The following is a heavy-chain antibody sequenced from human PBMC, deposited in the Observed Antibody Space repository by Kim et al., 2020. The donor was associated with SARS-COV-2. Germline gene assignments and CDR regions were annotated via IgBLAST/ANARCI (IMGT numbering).Heavy chain of an antibody. J-gene: IGHJ4*02. V-gene: IGHV3-9*01. CDR3: AKDIALYSSGSHPAFDY. D-gene: IGHD6-19*01. Sequence: KGRFTISRDNAKNSLYLQMNSLRAEDTALYYCAKDIALYSSGSHPAFDYWGQGTLVTVSS.